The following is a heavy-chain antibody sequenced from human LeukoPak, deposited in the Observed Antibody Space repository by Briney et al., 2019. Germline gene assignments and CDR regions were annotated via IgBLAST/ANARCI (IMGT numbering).Heavy chain of an antibody. CDR2: ISGRDGST. Sequence: GGSLRLSCAASGFTFSSYAMSWVRQAPGKGLEWVSGISGRDGSTYDADSVKGRFTISRDNSKNTLYMLMNSLRAEDTAVYYCAKTLPTFYGSGSYYKNPIDYWGQGTLVTVSS. CDR3: AKTLPTFYGSGSYYKNPIDY. J-gene: IGHJ4*02. V-gene: IGHV3-23*01. D-gene: IGHD3-10*01. CDR1: GFTFSSYA.